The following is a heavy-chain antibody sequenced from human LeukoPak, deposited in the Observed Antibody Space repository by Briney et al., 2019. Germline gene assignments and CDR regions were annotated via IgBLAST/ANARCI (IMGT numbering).Heavy chain of an antibody. CDR3: ARDARGYYFDY. Sequence: GGSLRLSCAASGVTFSSYWMHWVRQAPGKGLVWVSRINSDGRTTNYADSVKGRFTISRDNAKNSLYLQMNSLRAEDTAVYYCARDARGYYFDYWSQGTLVTVSS. J-gene: IGHJ4*02. V-gene: IGHV3-74*01. CDR2: INSDGRTT. CDR1: GVTFSSYW.